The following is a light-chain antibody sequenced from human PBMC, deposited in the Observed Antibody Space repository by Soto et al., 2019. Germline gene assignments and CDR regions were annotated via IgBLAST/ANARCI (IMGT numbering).Light chain of an antibody. Sequence: DIQMTQSPSTLSASVGDRVTITCRATQSIRTWLAWYQQKPGKAPKLLIYEASSLGSGVPSRFSGSGSGTEFTLTISSLQTDDLATYFCQQYNNYSPKTFGQGTKVEIK. J-gene: IGKJ1*01. CDR3: QQYNNYSPKT. V-gene: IGKV1-5*03. CDR2: EAS. CDR1: QSIRTW.